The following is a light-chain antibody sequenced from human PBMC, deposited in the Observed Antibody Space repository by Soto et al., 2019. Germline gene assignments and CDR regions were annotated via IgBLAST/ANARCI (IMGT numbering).Light chain of an antibody. Sequence: EIVLAQSPGTLSLSPGERATLSCRASQSVTNSFLAWYQQKPGQAPRLLIYGAYRRATGIQDRFTGSGSGTDFTLTIRRLEPEDFAVYYCKQYVSSPWAFGQGTKVDI. CDR1: QSVTNSF. V-gene: IGKV3-20*01. CDR3: KQYVSSPWA. J-gene: IGKJ1*01. CDR2: GAY.